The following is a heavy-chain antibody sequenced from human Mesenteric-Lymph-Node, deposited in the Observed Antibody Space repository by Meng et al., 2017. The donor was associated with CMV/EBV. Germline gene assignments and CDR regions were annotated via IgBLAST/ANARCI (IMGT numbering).Heavy chain of an antibody. CDR2: ISSRTSAI. CDR3: ASGSESYDSLSGLWSSPFFDH. J-gene: IGHJ4*02. V-gene: IGHV3-48*04. CDR1: GFDFSTSS. D-gene: IGHD3-9*01. Sequence: GESLRLSCAASGFDFSTSSMNWIRQAPGKGLEWISYISSRTSAIFYADSVKGRFTNSRENTKTTLYLQMRYLRAEDTAVYYCASGSESYDSLSGLWSSPFFDHWGQGILVTVSS.